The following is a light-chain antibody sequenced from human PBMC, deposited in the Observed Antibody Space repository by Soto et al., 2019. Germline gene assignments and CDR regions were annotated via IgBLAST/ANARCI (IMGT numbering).Light chain of an antibody. Sequence: QPVLTQSPSASASLGASVKLTCTLSSGHSSYAIAWHQKQPGKGPRYLMDLNNDGSHTKGDGIPDRFSGSSSGADRFLIISILPSEDEADYYWQTWGTGFQFFGGGTKLTVL. CDR3: QTWGTGFQF. CDR1: SGHSSYA. CDR2: LNNDGSH. J-gene: IGLJ2*01. V-gene: IGLV4-69*01.